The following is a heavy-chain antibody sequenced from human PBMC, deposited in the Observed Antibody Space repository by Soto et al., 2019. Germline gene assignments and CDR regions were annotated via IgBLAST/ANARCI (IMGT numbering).Heavy chain of an antibody. V-gene: IGHV3-23*01. D-gene: IGHD6-13*01. CDR2: ISNSGGNT. Sequence: EVQLLESGGALVQPGGSLRLSCAASGYTFSSYAMTWVRQAPGKGLELVSAISNSGGNTFHADSVKGRFTISRDNSKNTLYLQMNSLRAEDTAVYYCAKDQRGVSAAARMDVWGQGTTVTVSS. CDR1: GYTFSSYA. CDR3: AKDQRGVSAAARMDV. J-gene: IGHJ6*02.